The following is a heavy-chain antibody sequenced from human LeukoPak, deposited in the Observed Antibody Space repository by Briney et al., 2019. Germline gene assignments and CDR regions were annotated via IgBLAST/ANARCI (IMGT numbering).Heavy chain of an antibody. J-gene: IGHJ4*02. CDR3: AGGYGDYGDAGV. Sequence: SETLSLTCAVYGGSFSGYYWSWIRQPPGKGLEWIGEINHSGSTNYNPSLKSRVTISVDTSKNQFSLKLSSATAADTAVYYCAGGYGDYGDAGVWGQGTLVTVSS. D-gene: IGHD4-17*01. CDR1: GGSFSGYY. CDR2: INHSGST. V-gene: IGHV4-34*01.